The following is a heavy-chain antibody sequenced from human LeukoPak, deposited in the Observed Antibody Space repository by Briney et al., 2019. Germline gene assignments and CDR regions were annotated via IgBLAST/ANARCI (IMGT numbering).Heavy chain of an antibody. CDR1: GFAFSSYS. J-gene: IGHJ4*02. Sequence: GGSLRLSCAASGFAFSSYSMKWVRQAPGGGLEWVSSISSSSSYIYYADSVKGRFTISRDNAKNSLYLQMNSLKDEDTAVYYCARNLGYGDYVSNYYFDYWGQGTLVTVSS. CDR3: ARNLGYGDYVSNYYFDY. V-gene: IGHV3-21*01. CDR2: ISSSSSYI. D-gene: IGHD4-17*01.